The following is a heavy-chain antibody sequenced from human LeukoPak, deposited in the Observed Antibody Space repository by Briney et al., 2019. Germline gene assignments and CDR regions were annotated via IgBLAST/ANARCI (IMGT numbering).Heavy chain of an antibody. D-gene: IGHD3-9*01. CDR1: GGSISSYY. Sequence: SETLSLTCTVSGGSISSYYWSWIRQPAGKGLEWIGCIYTSGSTNYNPSLKSRVTMSVDTSKNQFSLKLSSVTAAGTAVYYCARDRNDILIGYPENWFDPWGQGTLVTVSS. CDR2: IYTSGST. V-gene: IGHV4-4*07. J-gene: IGHJ5*02. CDR3: ARDRNDILIGYPENWFDP.